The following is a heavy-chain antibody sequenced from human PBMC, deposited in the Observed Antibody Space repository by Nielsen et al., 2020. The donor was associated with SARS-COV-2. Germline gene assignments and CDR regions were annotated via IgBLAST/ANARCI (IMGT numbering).Heavy chain of an antibody. J-gene: IGHJ4*02. CDR3: ARDNTGWSFDY. V-gene: IGHV1-46*01. CDR1: GYTFTRYN. CDR2: ITPSGGST. Sequence: ASVKVSCKASGYTFTRYNMHWVRQAPGQGLEWMGIITPSGGSTSYAQKFQSRVTMTRDTSTSTVYMELSTLRSEDTAVYYCARDNTGWSFDYWGQGTQVTVSS. D-gene: IGHD6-19*01.